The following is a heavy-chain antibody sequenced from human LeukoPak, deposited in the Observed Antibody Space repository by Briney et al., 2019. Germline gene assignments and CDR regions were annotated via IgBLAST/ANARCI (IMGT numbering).Heavy chain of an antibody. CDR1: GGSISSYY. CDR3: ARAPYYYDSSGYYSDAFDI. D-gene: IGHD3-22*01. CDR2: IYYSGST. V-gene: IGHV4-59*01. Sequence: SETLSLTCTVSGGSISSYYWSWIRQPPGKGLEWIGYIYYSGSTNYNPSLKSRVTISVDTSKNQFSLKLSSVTAADTAVYYCARAPYYYDSSGYYSDAFDIWGQGTMVTVSS. J-gene: IGHJ3*02.